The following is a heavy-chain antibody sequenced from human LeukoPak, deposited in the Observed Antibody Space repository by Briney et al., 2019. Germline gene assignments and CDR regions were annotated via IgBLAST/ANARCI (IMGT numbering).Heavy chain of an antibody. CDR3: AARSGTYPYYFDY. Sequence: ASVKVSCKASGYTFTSYGMSWVRQAPGQGLEWMGWISTYNGNTNYAQRFQGRVTMTTDTSTSTAYMELRSLRSDDTAVYYCAARSGTYPYYFDYWGQGTLVTVCS. CDR1: GYTFTSYG. J-gene: IGHJ4*01. CDR2: ISTYNGNT. V-gene: IGHV1-18*01. D-gene: IGHD3-10*01.